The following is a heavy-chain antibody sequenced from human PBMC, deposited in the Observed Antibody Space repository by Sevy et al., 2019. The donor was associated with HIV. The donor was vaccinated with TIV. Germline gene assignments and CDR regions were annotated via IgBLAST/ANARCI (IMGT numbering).Heavy chain of an antibody. CDR1: GGSISSYY. V-gene: IGHV4-59*01. CDR2: IYYSGST. Sequence: SETLSLTCTVSGGSISSYYWSWIRQPPGKGLEWIGYIYYSGSTNYNPSLKSRVTISVDTSKNQFSLKLSSVTAADTAMYYCARVLRIAVAGTHYYYYMDVWGKGTTVTVSS. D-gene: IGHD6-19*01. J-gene: IGHJ6*03. CDR3: ARVLRIAVAGTHYYYYMDV.